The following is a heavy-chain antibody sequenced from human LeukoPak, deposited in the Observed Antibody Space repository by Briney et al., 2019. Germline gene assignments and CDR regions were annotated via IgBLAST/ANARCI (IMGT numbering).Heavy chain of an antibody. J-gene: IGHJ3*02. CDR2: IKSKTDGGTT. CDR1: GFTFSDAW. V-gene: IGHV3-15*01. Sequence: PGGSLRLSCAASGFTFSDAWMTWVRQAPGRGLEWVGRIKSKTDGGTTDYAAPVKGRFTVSRDDSKNALYLQMNSLKTEDTAVYYCTTAPYLPSNFDIWGQGTVVTVSS. CDR3: TTAPYLPSNFDI.